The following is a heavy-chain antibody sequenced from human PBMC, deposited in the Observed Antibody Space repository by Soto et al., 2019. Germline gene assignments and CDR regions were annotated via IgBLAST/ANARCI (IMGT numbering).Heavy chain of an antibody. Sequence: QVQLVESGGGVVQPGRSLRLSCEASGFSLSSYPMHWVRQAPGKGLEWVATISYDGDYKYYADSVKGRFTVSRDNSKNTLYLQTDSLRPEDTALYYCVRPITMIVVLTTDAFDLWGRGTMVTVSS. V-gene: IGHV3-30-3*01. CDR3: VRPITMIVVLTTDAFDL. D-gene: IGHD3-22*01. CDR2: ISYDGDYK. CDR1: GFSLSSYP. J-gene: IGHJ3*01.